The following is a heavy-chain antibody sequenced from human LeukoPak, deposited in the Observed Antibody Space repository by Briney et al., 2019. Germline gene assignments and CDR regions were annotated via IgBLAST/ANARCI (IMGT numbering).Heavy chain of an antibody. CDR3: AKDVLYSSSSGGFDY. CDR2: ISWNSGSI. D-gene: IGHD6-13*01. V-gene: IGHV3-9*03. Sequence: GRSLRLSCAASGFTFDDYAMHWVRQAPGKGLEWVSGISWNSGSIGYADSVKGRFTISRDNAKNSLYLQMNSLRAEDMALYYCAKDVLYSSSSGGFDYWGQGTLVTVSS. J-gene: IGHJ4*02. CDR1: GFTFDDYA.